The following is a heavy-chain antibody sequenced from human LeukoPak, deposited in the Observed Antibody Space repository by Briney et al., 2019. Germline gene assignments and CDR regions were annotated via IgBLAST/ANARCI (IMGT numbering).Heavy chain of an antibody. CDR2: ISSSGNTI. J-gene: IGHJ6*04. Sequence: GGSLRLSCAASGFAFSSYEMNWVRQAPGKGLEWVSYISSSGNTIYYADSVKGRFTISRDNAKNSLYLQMNSLRAEDTAVYYCAELGITMIGGVWGKGTTVTISS. D-gene: IGHD3-10*02. V-gene: IGHV3-48*03. CDR1: GFAFSSYE. CDR3: AELGITMIGGV.